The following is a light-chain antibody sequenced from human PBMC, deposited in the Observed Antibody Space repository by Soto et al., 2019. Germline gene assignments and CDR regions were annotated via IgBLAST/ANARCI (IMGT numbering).Light chain of an antibody. Sequence: ELVLTQSPGTLSLSPGERATLSCRASQTVNNNYLAWYQQKPGQAPRLLIYGASSRATGIPDRFSGGGSGRDFTLTISRLEPEDFAVYYCQQYGSSRTFGQGTKVDIK. V-gene: IGKV3-20*01. CDR2: GAS. J-gene: IGKJ1*01. CDR3: QQYGSSRT. CDR1: QTVNNNY.